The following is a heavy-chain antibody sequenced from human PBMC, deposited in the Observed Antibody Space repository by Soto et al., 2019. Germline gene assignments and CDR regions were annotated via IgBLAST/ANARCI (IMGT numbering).Heavy chain of an antibody. CDR1: GYTFTIYD. V-gene: IGHV1-8*01. Sequence: ASVKVSCKASGYTFTIYDINWVRQATGRGLEWMGWMNPNSGNTGYAQKFQGRVTITRNTSISTAYMELSSMRSEDTAVYYCARAYSGYDYFDFWGQGTLVTVYS. CDR3: ARAYSGYDYFDF. CDR2: MNPNSGNT. D-gene: IGHD5-12*01. J-gene: IGHJ4*02.